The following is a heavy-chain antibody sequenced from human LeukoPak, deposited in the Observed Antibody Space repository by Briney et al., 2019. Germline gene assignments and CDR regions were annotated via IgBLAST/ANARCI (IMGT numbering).Heavy chain of an antibody. CDR3: ATYRQVLLPFES. Sequence: GGSLRLSCAASGFTFSSFAMIWVRQPPGKGLEWVSSIFQGGGEIHYADSVRGRFTISRDNSRSALFLQMNSLRVEDTAIYYCATYRQVLLPFESWGQGTLVTVSS. CDR1: GFTFSSFA. J-gene: IGHJ4*02. CDR2: IFQGGGEI. D-gene: IGHD5-18*01. V-gene: IGHV3-23*03.